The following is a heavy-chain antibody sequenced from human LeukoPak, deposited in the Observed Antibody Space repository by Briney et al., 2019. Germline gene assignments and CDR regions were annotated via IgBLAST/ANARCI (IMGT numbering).Heavy chain of an antibody. Sequence: PGGSLRLSCAASGFTFSSYGMHWVRQAPGKGLEWVAVIWYDGSNKYYADSVKGRFTISRDNSKNTLYLQMNSLRAEDTAVYYCARDGRAMIVVRDYGMDVWGQGTTVTVSS. V-gene: IGHV3-33*01. CDR2: IWYDGSNK. D-gene: IGHD3-22*01. J-gene: IGHJ6*02. CDR3: ARDGRAMIVVRDYGMDV. CDR1: GFTFSSYG.